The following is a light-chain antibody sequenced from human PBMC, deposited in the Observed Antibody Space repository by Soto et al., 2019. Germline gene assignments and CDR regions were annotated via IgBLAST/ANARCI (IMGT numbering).Light chain of an antibody. J-gene: IGKJ5*01. Sequence: MMMTQSPAALSVSPGERVTLSCRTSHSVNSHVAWYQQKPGQAPRLLIYDASNRATGIPARFSGSGSGTAFTLTISSLEPEDFAVYYCQQRSNWPPLTFGQGTRLEIK. CDR1: HSVNSH. CDR3: QQRSNWPPLT. CDR2: DAS. V-gene: IGKV3-11*01.